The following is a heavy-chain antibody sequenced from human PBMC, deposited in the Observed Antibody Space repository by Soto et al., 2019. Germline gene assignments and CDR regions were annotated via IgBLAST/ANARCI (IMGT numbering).Heavy chain of an antibody. J-gene: IGHJ4*02. CDR3: AIAYCGADCYSYNLDY. V-gene: IGHV4-39*01. Sequence: SETLSLTCSVSDGSIRSSRYYWGWIRQPPGKGLEWTGSLYHSGSTYYNPSLKSRVTISVDTSKSHFSLNLGSVTAADTAVYYCAIAYCGADCYSYNLDYWGPGTLVTVSS. D-gene: IGHD2-21*02. CDR1: DGSIRSSRYY. CDR2: LYHSGST.